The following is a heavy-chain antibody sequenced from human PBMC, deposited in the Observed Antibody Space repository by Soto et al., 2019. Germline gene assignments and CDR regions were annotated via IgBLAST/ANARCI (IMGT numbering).Heavy chain of an antibody. V-gene: IGHV3-33*01. CDR3: ARGYYGSGSYSHYYYYMDV. CDR1: GFTFSSYG. J-gene: IGHJ6*03. CDR2: IWYDGSNK. Sequence: GGSLRLSCAASGFTFSSYGMHWVRQAPGKGLEWVAVIWYDGSNKYYADSVKGRFTISRDNSKNTLYLQMNSLRAEDTAVYYCARGYYGSGSYSHYYYYMDVWGKGTTVTVSS. D-gene: IGHD3-10*01.